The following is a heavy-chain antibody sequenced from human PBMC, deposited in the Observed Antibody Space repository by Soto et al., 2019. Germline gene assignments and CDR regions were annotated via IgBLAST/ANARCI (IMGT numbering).Heavy chain of an antibody. V-gene: IGHV3-7*01. CDR2: IKQDGSEK. J-gene: IGHJ4*02. D-gene: IGHD6-19*01. CDR3: ATHDLIAVAGGAIANYFDY. Sequence: WGSLRLSCAASGFTFSSYWMSWVRQAPGKGLEWVANIKQDGSEKYYVDSVKGRFTISRDNAKNSLYLQMNSLRAEDTAVYYCATHDLIAVAGGAIANYFDYWGQGTLVTVSS. CDR1: GFTFSSYW.